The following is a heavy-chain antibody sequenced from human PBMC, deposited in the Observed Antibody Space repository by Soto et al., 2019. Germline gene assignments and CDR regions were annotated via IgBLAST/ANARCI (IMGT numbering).Heavy chain of an antibody. V-gene: IGHV1-8*02. Sequence: GASVKVSCKASGYTFTGYYMHWVRQATGQGLEWMGWMNPNSGNTGYAQKFQGRVTMTRNTSISTAYMELSSLRSEDTAVYYCARWAGGGSVYGMDVWGQGTTVTVSS. CDR1: GYTFTGYY. J-gene: IGHJ6*02. CDR2: MNPNSGNT. D-gene: IGHD2-15*01. CDR3: ARWAGGGSVYGMDV.